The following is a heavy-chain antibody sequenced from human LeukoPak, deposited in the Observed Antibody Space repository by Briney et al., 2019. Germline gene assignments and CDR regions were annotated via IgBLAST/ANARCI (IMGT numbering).Heavy chain of an antibody. CDR2: IYTSGST. CDR1: GGSISSYY. Sequence: SETLSLTCTVSGGSISSYYWSWIRQPPGKGLEWIGRIYTSGSTNYNPSLKSRVTMSVDTSKNQFSLKLSSVTAADTAVYYCAREMWSTYYYYYMDVWGKGTTVTVSS. D-gene: IGHD2-21*01. J-gene: IGHJ6*03. CDR3: AREMWSTYYYYYMDV. V-gene: IGHV4-4*07.